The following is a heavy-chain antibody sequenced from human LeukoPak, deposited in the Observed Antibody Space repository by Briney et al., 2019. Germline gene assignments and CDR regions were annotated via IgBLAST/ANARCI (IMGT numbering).Heavy chain of an antibody. CDR3: AKGYDFWSGYYDY. J-gene: IGHJ4*02. CDR1: GFTFSSYA. V-gene: IGHV3-23*01. D-gene: IGHD3-3*01. CDR2: IVGSGAST. Sequence: GGSLRLSCAASGFTFSSYAMGWVRQAPGKGLEWVSIIVGSGASTYCADSVRGRFTISSDNSKSTLYLQMNSLRAEDTAVYYCAKGYDFWSGYYDYWGQGTLVTVSS.